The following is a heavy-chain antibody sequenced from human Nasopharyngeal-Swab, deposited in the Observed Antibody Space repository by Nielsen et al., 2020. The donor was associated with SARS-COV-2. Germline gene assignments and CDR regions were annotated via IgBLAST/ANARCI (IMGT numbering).Heavy chain of an antibody. CDR1: GYTFTSYA. J-gene: IGHJ4*02. CDR3: ARGLDYGDYAFDY. V-gene: IGHV1-3*01. D-gene: IGHD4-17*01. Sequence: ASVKVSCKASGYTFTSYAMHWVRQAPGQRLEWMGWINAGNGNTKYSQEFQGRVTITRDTSASTAYMELSSLRSEDTAVYYCARGLDYGDYAFDYWGQGTLVTVSS. CDR2: INAGNGNT.